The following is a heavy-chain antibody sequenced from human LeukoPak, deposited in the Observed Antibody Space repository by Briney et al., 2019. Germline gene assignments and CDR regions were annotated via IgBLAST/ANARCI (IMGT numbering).Heavy chain of an antibody. CDR2: ISSSSSYI. J-gene: IGHJ4*02. V-gene: IGHV3-21*01. Sequence: GGSLRLSCAASGFTFSSYSMNWVRQDPGKGLEWVSSISSSSSYIYYADSVKGRFTISRDNAKNSLYLQMNSLSAEDTAVYYCASDATTVRVYWGQGTLVTVSS. D-gene: IGHD2/OR15-2a*01. CDR1: GFTFSSYS. CDR3: ASDATTVRVY.